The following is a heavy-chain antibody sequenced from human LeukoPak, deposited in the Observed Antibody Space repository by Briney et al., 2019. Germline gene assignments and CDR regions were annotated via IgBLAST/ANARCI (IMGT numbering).Heavy chain of an antibody. CDR3: ARRVSGYCSGGSCYAFRYFDL. J-gene: IGHJ2*01. CDR1: GGSISSGDYY. CDR2: IYYSGST. D-gene: IGHD2-15*01. V-gene: IGHV4-30-4*01. Sequence: SETLSLTCTVSGGSISSGDYYWGWIRHPPGKGLEWIGYIYYSGSTYYNPSLKSRVTISVDTSKNQFSLKLSSVTAADTAVYYCARRVSGYCSGGSCYAFRYFDLWGRGTLVTVSS.